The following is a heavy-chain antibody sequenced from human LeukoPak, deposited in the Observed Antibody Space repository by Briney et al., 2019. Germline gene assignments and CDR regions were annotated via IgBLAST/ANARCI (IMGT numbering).Heavy chain of an antibody. CDR2: ISYDGSNK. V-gene: IGHV3-30*04. D-gene: IGHD3-22*01. Sequence: PWGSLRLSCAASGFTFSSYAMHWVRQAPGKGLEWVAVISYDGSNKYYADSVKGRFTISRDNSKNTLYLQMNSLRAEDTAVYYCARGGSYYDSSGDAFDIWGQGTMVTVSS. CDR1: GFTFSSYA. J-gene: IGHJ3*02. CDR3: ARGGSYYDSSGDAFDI.